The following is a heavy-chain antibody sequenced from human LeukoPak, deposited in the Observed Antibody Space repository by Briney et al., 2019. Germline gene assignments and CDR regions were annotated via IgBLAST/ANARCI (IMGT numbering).Heavy chain of an antibody. V-gene: IGHV4-34*01. J-gene: IGHJ4*02. CDR2: INHSGST. D-gene: IGHD2-2*01. Sequence: SETLSLTCAVYGGSFSGYYWSWIRQPPGKGLEWIGEINHSGSTNYNPSLKSRVTISVDTSKNQLSLKLSSVTAADTAVYYCASSGGSTKYGYWGQGTLVTVSS. CDR1: GGSFSGYY. CDR3: ASSGGSTKYGY.